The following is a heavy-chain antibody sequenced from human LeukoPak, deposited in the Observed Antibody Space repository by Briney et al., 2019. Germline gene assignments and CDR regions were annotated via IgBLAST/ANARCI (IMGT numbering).Heavy chain of an antibody. CDR3: AELGITMIGGV. D-gene: IGHD3-10*02. V-gene: IGHV3-30*02. J-gene: IGHJ6*04. Sequence: GGSLRLSCVVSGLTFSDYGMQWVRQAPGKGLEWVAFIRADGTNKQYVDSVKGRFTISRDNAKNSLYLQMNSLRAEDTAVYYCAELGITMIGGVWGRGTTVTISS. CDR2: IRADGTNK. CDR1: GLTFSDYG.